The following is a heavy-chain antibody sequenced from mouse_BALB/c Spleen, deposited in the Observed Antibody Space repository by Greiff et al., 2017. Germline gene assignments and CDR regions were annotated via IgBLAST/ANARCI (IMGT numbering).Heavy chain of an antibody. Sequence: QVQLQQPGAELVKPGASVKLSCKASGYTFTSYWMHWVKQRPGQGLEWIGEINPSNGRTNYNEKFKSKATLTVDKSSSTAYMQLSSLTSEDSAVYYCARGGGEGAYWGQGTLVTVSA. CDR3: ARGGGEGAY. D-gene: IGHD2-13*01. V-gene: IGHV1S81*02. CDR1: GYTFTSYW. J-gene: IGHJ3*01. CDR2: INPSNGRT.